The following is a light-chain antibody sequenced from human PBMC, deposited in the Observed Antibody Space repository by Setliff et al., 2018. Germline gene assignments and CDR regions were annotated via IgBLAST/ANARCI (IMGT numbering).Light chain of an antibody. CDR3: SSYAGSNTPYV. CDR2: GNS. V-gene: IGLV1-40*01. CDR1: SSNIGAGYD. Sequence: QSVLTQPPSVSGAPGQRVTISCTGSSSNIGAGYDVHWYQQLPGTAPKLLIYGNSNRPSGVPDRFSGSKSGNTASLTVSGLQAEDEADYYCSSYAGSNTPYVFGTGTKV. J-gene: IGLJ1*01.